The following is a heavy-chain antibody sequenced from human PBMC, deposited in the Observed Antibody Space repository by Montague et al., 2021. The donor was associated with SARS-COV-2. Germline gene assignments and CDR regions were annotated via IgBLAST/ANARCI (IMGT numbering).Heavy chain of an antibody. Sequence: SETLSPTCAVYGGSFSGHSWTWIRQPPGKGLEWIGEINHSGGTNYNPSLKSRVTIPVDTSKNQFSLKLSSLTAADTAVYYCARGLTDVTVILVFVGASLYFDSWGQGALVTVSS. J-gene: IGHJ4*02. D-gene: IGHD3-22*01. V-gene: IGHV4-34*01. CDR2: INHSGGT. CDR1: GGSFSGHS. CDR3: ARGLTDVTVILVFVGASLYFDS.